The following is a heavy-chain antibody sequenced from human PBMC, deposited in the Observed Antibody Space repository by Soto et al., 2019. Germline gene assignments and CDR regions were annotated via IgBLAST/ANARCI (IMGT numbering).Heavy chain of an antibody. D-gene: IGHD1-1*01. Sequence: QVHLVQSGAEVKRPGASVKVSCKGSGYTFTTYGTTWVRQAPGQGPEWVGWISAHNGNTNYAQKLQGRVTVTRDTSTSTAYMELRSLRSDDTAVYYCARGRYGDYWGQGALVTVSS. CDR1: GYTFTTYG. J-gene: IGHJ4*02. V-gene: IGHV1-18*01. CDR3: ARGRYGDY. CDR2: ISAHNGNT.